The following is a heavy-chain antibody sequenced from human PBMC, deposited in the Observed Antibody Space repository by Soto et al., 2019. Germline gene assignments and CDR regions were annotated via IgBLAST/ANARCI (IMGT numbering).Heavy chain of an antibody. D-gene: IGHD6-19*01. V-gene: IGHV3-74*01. Sequence: GGSLRLSCAASGFTFSRYWMHWVRQAPGKGLVWVSRINSDGSSTSYADSVKGRFTISRDNAKNTLYLQMNSLRAEDTAVYYCAGWFRFAYYYYFMDVWGKGTTVTVSS. CDR3: AGWFRFAYYYYFMDV. J-gene: IGHJ6*03. CDR1: GFTFSRYW. CDR2: INSDGSST.